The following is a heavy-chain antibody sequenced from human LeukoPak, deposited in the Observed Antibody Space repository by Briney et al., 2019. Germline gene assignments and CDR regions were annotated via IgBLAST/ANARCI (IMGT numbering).Heavy chain of an antibody. CDR1: GFTFSSYS. Sequence: GGSLRLSCAASGFTFSSYSMNWVRQAPGKGLEWVSSISSSSSYIYYADSVKGRFTISRDNAKNSLYLQMNSLRAEDTAVYYCARSIAVAGTDYWGQGTLVTVSS. CDR2: ISSSSSYI. V-gene: IGHV3-21*01. D-gene: IGHD6-19*01. CDR3: ARSIAVAGTDY. J-gene: IGHJ4*02.